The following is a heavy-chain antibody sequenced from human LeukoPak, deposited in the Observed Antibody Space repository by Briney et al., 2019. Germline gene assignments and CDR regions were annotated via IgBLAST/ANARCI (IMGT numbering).Heavy chain of an antibody. V-gene: IGHV1-24*01. CDR1: GYTLTEIS. D-gene: IGHD2-15*01. CDR2: FDPEDGET. CDR3: ATQAALGYCSGGSCYGGRWFDP. Sequence: EASVKVSCKVSGYTLTEISMHWVRQAPGKGLEWMGGFDPEDGETIYAQKFQGRVTMTEDTSTDTAYMELSSLRSEDTAVYYCATQAALGYCSGGSCYGGRWFDPWGQGTLVTVSS. J-gene: IGHJ5*02.